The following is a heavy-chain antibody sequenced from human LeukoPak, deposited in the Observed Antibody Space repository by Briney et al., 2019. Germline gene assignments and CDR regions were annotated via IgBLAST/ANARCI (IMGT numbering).Heavy chain of an antibody. CDR1: GYSFTSYW. CDR2: IYPGDSDT. V-gene: IGHV5-51*01. CDR3: ARSWGWGGYRQNPDAFDI. J-gene: IGHJ3*02. D-gene: IGHD3-16*02. Sequence: GESLKISCKGSGYSFTSYWIGWVRQMPGKGLEWMGIIYPGDSDTRYSPSFQGQVTISADKSISTAYLQWSSLKASDTAMYYCARSWGWGGYRQNPDAFDIWGQGTMVTVSS.